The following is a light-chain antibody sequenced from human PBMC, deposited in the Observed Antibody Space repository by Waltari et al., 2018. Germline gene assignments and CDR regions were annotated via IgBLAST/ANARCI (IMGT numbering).Light chain of an antibody. J-gene: IGLJ3*02. CDR2: STN. CDR1: SGSVSTKFY. CDR3: VLYMGSGISV. Sequence: QTVVTQEPSFSVSPGGTVTLTCGLISGSVSTKFYPTWYQQTPGQAPRTLMYSTNTRSSGVPYRFSGSILGNKAALTITGAQADDESDYYCVLYMGSGISVFGGGTKLTVL. V-gene: IGLV8-61*01.